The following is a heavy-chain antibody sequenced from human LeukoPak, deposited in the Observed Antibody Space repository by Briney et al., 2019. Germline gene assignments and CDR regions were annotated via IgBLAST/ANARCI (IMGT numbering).Heavy chain of an antibody. J-gene: IGHJ5*02. V-gene: IGHV1-8*01. CDR1: GYRFTTYD. D-gene: IGHD6-13*01. Sequence: ASVKVSCTASGYRFTTYDINWVRQATGQGLEWMGWMNPNSGNTGYAQKFQGRVTMTTDTSTSTVYMEVRGLRSDDTAMYYCARDVGITVADSFDPWGQGTLVTVSS. CDR3: ARDVGITVADSFDP. CDR2: MNPNSGNT.